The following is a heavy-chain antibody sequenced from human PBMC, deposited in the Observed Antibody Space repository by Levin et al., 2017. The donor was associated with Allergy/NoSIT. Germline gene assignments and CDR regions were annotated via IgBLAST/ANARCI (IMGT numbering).Heavy chain of an antibody. J-gene: IGHJ4*02. CDR3: TRDHFRPGDYFDY. CDR1: GFTFGDYA. V-gene: IGHV3-49*03. D-gene: IGHD3-3*02. CDR2: IRSKAYGATT. Sequence: GGSLRLSCTASGFTFGDYAMSWFRQAPGKGLEWVGFIRSKAYGATTEYAASVKGRLTISRDDSESIAYLQMNSLKTEDTAVYYCTRDHFRPGDYFDYWGQGTLVTVSS.